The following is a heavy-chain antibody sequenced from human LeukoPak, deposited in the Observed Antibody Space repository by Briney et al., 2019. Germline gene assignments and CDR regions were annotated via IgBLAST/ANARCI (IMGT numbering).Heavy chain of an antibody. CDR1: GFTFTNYG. D-gene: IGHD5-24*01. CDR2: ISFTSSTV. J-gene: IGHJ4*02. CDR3: ARVGDGHSVNYLDS. Sequence: GGSLRLSCAASGFTFTNYGMTWVRQAPGKGLEWVSYISFTSSTVYYADSVKGRFTVSRDNVRSSLYLHMDNLRDEDTAIFYCARVGDGHSVNYLDSWGQGTRVTVSS. V-gene: IGHV3-48*02.